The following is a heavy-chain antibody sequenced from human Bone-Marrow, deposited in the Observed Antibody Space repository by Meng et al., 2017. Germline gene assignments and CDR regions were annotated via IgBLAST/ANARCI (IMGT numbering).Heavy chain of an antibody. D-gene: IGHD3-10*01. CDR2: IYTSGST. CDR3: ARGAWFGELFVSGFDP. Sequence: ESLKISCTVSGGSISSYYWSWIRQPAGKGLEWIGRIYTSGSTNYNPSLKSRVTISVDTSKNQFSLKLSSVTAADTAVYYCARGAWFGELFVSGFDPWGQGTLVTVSS. J-gene: IGHJ5*02. CDR1: GGSISSYY. V-gene: IGHV4-4*07.